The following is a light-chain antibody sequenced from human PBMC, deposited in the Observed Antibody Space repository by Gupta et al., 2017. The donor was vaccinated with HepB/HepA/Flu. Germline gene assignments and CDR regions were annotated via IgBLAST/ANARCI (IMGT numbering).Light chain of an antibody. CDR2: EAS. J-gene: IGKJ4*01. V-gene: IGKV3-11*01. CDR3: QQRSNCPLT. Sequence: EIVLTQSPATLSLSPGERATLSCRASQSISSYLAWYQQRPGQAPRLLIYEASNRATGIPARFSGSGSGTDFTLTISSLEPEDFAVYYCQQRSNCPLTFGEGTKVEIK. CDR1: QSISSY.